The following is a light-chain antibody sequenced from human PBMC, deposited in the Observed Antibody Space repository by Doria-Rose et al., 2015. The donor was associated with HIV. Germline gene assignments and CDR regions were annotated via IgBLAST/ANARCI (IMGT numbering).Light chain of an antibody. V-gene: IGKV3-20*01. CDR1: QSFSSTY. CDR3: HQYGTSWT. CDR2: DGS. Sequence: TQSPGTLSLSPGERATLSCRASQSFSSTYLAWYQQKPGQAPSLIIYDGSTRATGIPDRFSASESVTDFTLTISRLEPEDFALYYCHQYGTSWTFGQGTKVEI. J-gene: IGKJ1*01.